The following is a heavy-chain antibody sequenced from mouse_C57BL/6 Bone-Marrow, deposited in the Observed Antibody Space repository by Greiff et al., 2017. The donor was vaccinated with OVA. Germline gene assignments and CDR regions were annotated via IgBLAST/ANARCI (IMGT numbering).Heavy chain of an antibody. CDR1: GYAFSSYW. D-gene: IGHD1-1*01. CDR3: ASTVHWYFDV. CDR2: IYPGDGDT. Sequence: VKLQESGAELVKPGASVKISCKASGYAFSSYWMNWVKQRPGKGLEWIGQIYPGDGDTNYNGKFKGKATLTADKSSSTAYMQLSSLTSEDSAVYFCASTVHWYFDVWGTGTTVTVSS. V-gene: IGHV1-80*01. J-gene: IGHJ1*03.